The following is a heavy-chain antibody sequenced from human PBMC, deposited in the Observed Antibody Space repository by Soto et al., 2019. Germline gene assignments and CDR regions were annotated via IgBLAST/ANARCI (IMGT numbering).Heavy chain of an antibody. V-gene: IGHV1-8*01. CDR1: GSTFTSYD. CDR3: ARGRVGWLRPHRNDAFDI. CDR2: MNPNSGNT. D-gene: IGHD5-12*01. J-gene: IGHJ3*02. Sequence: QVQLVQSGAEVKKPGASVKVSCKASGSTFTSYDINWVRQATGQGLEWMGWMNPNSGNTGYAQKFQGRVTMTRNTSISTAYMELSSLRSEDTAVYYCARGRVGWLRPHRNDAFDIWGQGTMVTVSS.